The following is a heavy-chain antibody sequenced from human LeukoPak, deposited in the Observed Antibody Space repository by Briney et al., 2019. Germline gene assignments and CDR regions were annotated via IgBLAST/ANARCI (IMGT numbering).Heavy chain of an antibody. CDR1: RGTFSSYA. D-gene: IGHD6-6*01. Sequence: SVKVSCKASRGTFSSYAISWVRQAPGQGLEWMGGIIPIFGTANYAQKFQGRVTITADESTSTAYMELSSLRSEDTAVYYCARVLGSSSSSYFDYWGQGTLVTVSS. CDR3: ARVLGSSSSSYFDY. V-gene: IGHV1-69*13. J-gene: IGHJ4*02. CDR2: IIPIFGTA.